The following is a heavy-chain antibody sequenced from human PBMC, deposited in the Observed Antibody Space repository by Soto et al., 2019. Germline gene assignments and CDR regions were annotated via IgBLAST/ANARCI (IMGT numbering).Heavy chain of an antibody. CDR2: INHSGST. V-gene: IGHV4-34*01. D-gene: IGHD2-15*01. CDR3: ARPFPTGYCSGGSCNSWYFDL. J-gene: IGHJ2*01. Sequence: QVQLQQWGAGLLKPSETLSLTCAVYGGSFSGYYWSWIRQPPEKGLEWIGEINHSGSTNYNPSLKSRVTISVDTSKNQFSLKLSSVTAADTAVYYCARPFPTGYCSGGSCNSWYFDLWGRGTLVTVSS. CDR1: GGSFSGYY.